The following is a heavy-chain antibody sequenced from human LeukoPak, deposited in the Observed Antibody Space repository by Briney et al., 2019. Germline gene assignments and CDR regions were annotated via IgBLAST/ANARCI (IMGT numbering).Heavy chain of an antibody. Sequence: ASVKVSCKASGFTFTSSAMQWVRQARGHRLEWIGWIVVGSGNTDYAQKFQERVTITRDMSTSTAYMELSSLRSEDTAVYYCAAIYYYDSSGYLFDYWGQGTLVTVSS. CDR3: AAIYYYDSSGYLFDY. D-gene: IGHD3-22*01. V-gene: IGHV1-58*02. J-gene: IGHJ4*02. CDR2: IVVGSGNT. CDR1: GFTFTSSA.